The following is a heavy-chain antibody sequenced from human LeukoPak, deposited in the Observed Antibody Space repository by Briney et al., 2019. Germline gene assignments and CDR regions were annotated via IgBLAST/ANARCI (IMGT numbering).Heavy chain of an antibody. CDR3: ARVATRRNGYNPDY. D-gene: IGHD5-24*01. V-gene: IGHV4-34*01. J-gene: IGHJ4*02. CDR2: INHSGST. Sequence: SETLSLTCAVYGGSFSGYYWSWIRQPPGKGLEWIGEINHSGSTNYNPSLKRRVTISVDTSKNQFSLKLSSVTAADTPVYYCARVATRRNGYNPDYTGQGTLVTVSS. CDR1: GGSFSGYY.